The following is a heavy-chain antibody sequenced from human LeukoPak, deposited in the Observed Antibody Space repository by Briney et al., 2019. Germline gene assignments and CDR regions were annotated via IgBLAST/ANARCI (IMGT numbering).Heavy chain of an antibody. V-gene: IGHV1-2*02. CDR3: ARDQTYYYDSSGYMAYYFDY. CDR2: INPNSGGT. J-gene: IGHJ4*02. Sequence: ASVKVSFQASGYTFTVYYMHWVRQAPGQGLEWMGWINPNSGGTNYAQKFQGRVTMTRDTSISTAYMELSRLRSDDTAVYYGARDQTYYYDSSGYMAYYFDYWGQGTLVTVSS. D-gene: IGHD3-22*01. CDR1: GYTFTVYY.